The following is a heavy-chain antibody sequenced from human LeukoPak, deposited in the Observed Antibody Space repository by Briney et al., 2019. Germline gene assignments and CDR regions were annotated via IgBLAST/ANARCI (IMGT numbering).Heavy chain of an antibody. Sequence: QPGRSLRLSCAASGFTFSSYAMSWVRQAPGKGLEWVSAISASGGSTYYADSVKGRFTISRDNSKDTLYLQMNSLRAEDTAVYYCAKGDYYDPKFDYWGQGTLVTVSS. CDR2: ISASGGST. J-gene: IGHJ4*02. CDR1: GFTFSSYA. CDR3: AKGDYYDPKFDY. V-gene: IGHV3-23*01. D-gene: IGHD3-22*01.